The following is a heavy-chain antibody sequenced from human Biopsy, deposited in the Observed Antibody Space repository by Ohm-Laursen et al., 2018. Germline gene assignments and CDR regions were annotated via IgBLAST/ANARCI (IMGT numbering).Heavy chain of an antibody. V-gene: IGHV4-38-2*02. CDR1: GFSISSGYY. J-gene: IGHJ5*02. Sequence: TLSLTCTVSGFSISSGYYWGWIRQPPGKGLEWIGSVYDNGKSYYNPSLKSRVTISVDVSKNQFSLKLSSVTAADTAVYYCARDRFDLLTPNWFDPWGQGTLVTVSS. CDR3: ARDRFDLLTPNWFDP. D-gene: IGHD3-9*01. CDR2: VYDNGKS.